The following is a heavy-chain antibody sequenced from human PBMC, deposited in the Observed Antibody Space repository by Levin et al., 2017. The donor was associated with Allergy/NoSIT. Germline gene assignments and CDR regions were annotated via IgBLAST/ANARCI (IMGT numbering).Heavy chain of an antibody. V-gene: IGHV4-31*03. CDR3: ARGGLGYDFWSGYSIVQIDAFDI. D-gene: IGHD3-3*01. CDR2: IYYSGST. Sequence: SETLSLTCTVSGGSISSGGYYWSWIRQHPGTGLEWIGYIYYSGSTYYNPSLKSRVTISVDTSKNQFSLKLSSVTAADTAVYYCARGGLGYDFWSGYSIVQIDAFDIWGQGTMVTVSS. J-gene: IGHJ3*02. CDR1: GGSISSGGYY.